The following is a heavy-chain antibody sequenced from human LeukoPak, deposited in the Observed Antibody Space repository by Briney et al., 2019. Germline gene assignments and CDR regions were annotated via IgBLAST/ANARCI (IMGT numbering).Heavy chain of an antibody. CDR3: ARSDLHEEYSIRAWIEFDY. V-gene: IGHV4-59*01. CDR2: IYYSGST. J-gene: IGHJ4*02. CDR1: GGSISSYY. Sequence: PSETLSLTRTVSGGSISSYYWSWIRQPPGKGLEWIGYIYYSGSTNYNPSLKSRVTISVDTSKHQFSLKLSSVTAADTAVYYCARSDLHEEYSIRAWIEFDYWGQGTLVTVSS. D-gene: IGHD6-6*01.